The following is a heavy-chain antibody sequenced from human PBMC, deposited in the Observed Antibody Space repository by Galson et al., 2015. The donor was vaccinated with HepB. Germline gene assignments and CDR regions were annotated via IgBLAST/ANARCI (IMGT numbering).Heavy chain of an antibody. CDR2: IRSDGSRK. V-gene: IGHV3-30*02. CDR1: AFIFSSHD. D-gene: IGHD3-22*01. Sequence: SLRLSCAASAFIFSSHDMHWVRQAPGKGLEWVAFIRSDGSRKHYADSVKGRFTIPRDNSKNTLYLQMNSLRAEDTAVYYCAIDPTDYYDTSTRVFDYWGQGTLVTVSS. CDR3: AIDPTDYYDTSTRVFDY. J-gene: IGHJ4*02.